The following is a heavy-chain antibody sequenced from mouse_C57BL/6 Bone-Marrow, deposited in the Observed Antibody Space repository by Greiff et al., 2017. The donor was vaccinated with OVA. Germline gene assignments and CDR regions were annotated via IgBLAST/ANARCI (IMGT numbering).Heavy chain of an antibody. CDR2: ISSGGSYT. CDR3: ARHIYYYGSYYFDY. Sequence: EVKLVESGGDLVKPGGSLKLSCAASGFTFSSYGMSWVRPTPDKRLEWVATISSGGSYTYYPDSVKGRFTISRDNAKNTLYLQMSSLKSEDTAMYYCARHIYYYGSYYFDYWGQGTTLTVSS. CDR1: GFTFSSYG. D-gene: IGHD1-1*01. V-gene: IGHV5-6*02. J-gene: IGHJ2*01.